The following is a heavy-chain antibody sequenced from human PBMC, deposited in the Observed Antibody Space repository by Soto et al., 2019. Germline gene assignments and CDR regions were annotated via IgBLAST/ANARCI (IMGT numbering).Heavy chain of an antibody. Sequence: GASLKISCQGSGYTFTTYWITWVRQMPGRGLEWMGSIDHSDSYTNYSQSFQGHVTISADKTTNTVYLEWRSLKASDRAIYYCACTRQDYGDREYDYWGQGTLVTVSS. CDR1: GYTFTTYW. D-gene: IGHD2-21*02. V-gene: IGHV5-10-1*01. J-gene: IGHJ4*02. CDR2: IDHSDSYT. CDR3: ACTRQDYGDREYDY.